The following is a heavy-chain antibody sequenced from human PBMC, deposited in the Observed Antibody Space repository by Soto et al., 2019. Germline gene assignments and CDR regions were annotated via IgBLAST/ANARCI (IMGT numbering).Heavy chain of an antibody. J-gene: IGHJ6*02. Sequence: PSETLSLTCAVSGGSMSSFSWSWIRQPPGKGLEFIGSISHSGRSEYNPSLKDRIILSVDVSKNQFSLNLKSMKAADTAVYYCARVAMENYYDMWRGPTPYAIDVSGQGTTVTV. D-gene: IGHD3-3*01. V-gene: IGHV4-59*13. CDR1: GGSMSSFS. CDR3: ARVAMENYYDMWRGPTPYAIDV. CDR2: ISHSGRS.